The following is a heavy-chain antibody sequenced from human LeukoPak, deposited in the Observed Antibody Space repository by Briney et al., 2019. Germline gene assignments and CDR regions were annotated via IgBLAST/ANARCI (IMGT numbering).Heavy chain of an antibody. J-gene: IGHJ4*02. CDR1: GFTFSSYG. Sequence: GGSLRLSCAASGFTFSSYGMHWVRQAPGKGLEWVAVIWYDGSNKYYADSVKGRFTISRDNSKNTLYLQMNSLRAEDTAVCYCARGIGLRYFDWLPTKFDYWGQGTLVTVSS. CDR3: ARGIGLRYFDWLPTKFDY. CDR2: IWYDGSNK. D-gene: IGHD3-9*01. V-gene: IGHV3-33*01.